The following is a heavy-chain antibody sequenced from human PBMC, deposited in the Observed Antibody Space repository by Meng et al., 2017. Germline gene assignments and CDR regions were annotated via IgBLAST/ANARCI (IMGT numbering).Heavy chain of an antibody. CDR1: GFSFTSYW. CDR3: ARCGEEMATITGYCYYGMDV. J-gene: IGHJ6*02. CDR2: IYPGDSDT. D-gene: IGHD5-24*01. Sequence: GGSLRLSCKGSGFSFTSYWIGWVRQMPGKGLEWMGIIYPGDSDTRYSPSFQGQVTISADKSISTAYLQWSSLKASDTAMYYCARCGEEMATITGYCYYGMDVWGQGNTVTVSS. V-gene: IGHV5-51*01.